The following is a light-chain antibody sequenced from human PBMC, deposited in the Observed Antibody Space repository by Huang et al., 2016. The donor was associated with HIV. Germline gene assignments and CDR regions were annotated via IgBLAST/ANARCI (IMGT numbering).Light chain of an antibody. CDR3: QQSHDWPPYT. V-gene: IGKV3-15*01. Sequence: EIVMTQSPVTLSVSPGESATLSCMASQSVSSNLAWYQQKPGQAPRLLIYGASTRATGIPARFSCSGSGTEFTLTISNLQSEDFAVYYCQQSHDWPPYTFGQGTKLEIK. CDR1: QSVSSN. J-gene: IGKJ2*01. CDR2: GAS.